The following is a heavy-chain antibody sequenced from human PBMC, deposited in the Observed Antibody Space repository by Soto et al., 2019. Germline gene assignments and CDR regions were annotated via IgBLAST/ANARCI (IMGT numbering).Heavy chain of an antibody. D-gene: IGHD2-15*01. Sequence: FELQCLSCTPSGGPMRNVYWSWIRQSPGKRLEWIGFIFHSGNAKYNPSLKSRVTISVDTSKNQFSLSLDSVTAADTAVYLCARAHAPTLPFDYWGQGTLHTASS. CDR1: GGPMRNVY. V-gene: IGHV4-59*12. J-gene: IGHJ4*01. CDR3: ARAHAPTLPFDY. CDR2: IFHSGNA.